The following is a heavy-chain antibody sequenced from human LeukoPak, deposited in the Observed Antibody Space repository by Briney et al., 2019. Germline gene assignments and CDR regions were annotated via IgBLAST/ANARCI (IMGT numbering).Heavy chain of an antibody. D-gene: IGHD2-2*01. J-gene: IGHJ4*02. CDR1: GFSFSSDG. CDR2: IIGDAGST. V-gene: IGHV3-23*01. Sequence: GGTLRLSCAASGFSFSSDGMSWVRQAPGKGLEWVSGIIGDAGSTYYADSVKGRFTISRDNSKNTLYLQMNSLRAEDTAVYYCTHGSMYQLDYWGQGTLVTVSS. CDR3: THGSMYQLDY.